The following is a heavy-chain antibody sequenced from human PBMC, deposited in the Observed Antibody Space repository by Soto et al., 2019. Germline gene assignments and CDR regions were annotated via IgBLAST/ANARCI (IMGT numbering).Heavy chain of an antibody. CDR2: IYYSGST. J-gene: IGHJ4*02. CDR3: ARVGPNSGSYLHFDY. Sequence: SETLSLTCTVSGGSISSYYWSWIRQPPGKGLEWIGYIYYSGSTNYNPSLKSRVTISVDTSKNQFSLKLSSVTAADTAVYYCARVGPNSGSYLHFDYWGQGTLVTLSS. CDR1: GGSISSYY. V-gene: IGHV4-59*01. D-gene: IGHD1-26*01.